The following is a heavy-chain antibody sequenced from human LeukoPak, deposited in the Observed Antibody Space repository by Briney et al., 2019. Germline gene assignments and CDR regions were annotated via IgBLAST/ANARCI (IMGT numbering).Heavy chain of an antibody. CDR3: AKGLLDYDFWSGYSPHFDY. CDR2: IRYDGSNK. Sequence: GGSLRLSCAASGFTFSSYGMHWVRQAPGKGLEWVAFIRYDGSNKYYADSVKGRFTISRDNSKNTLYLQMNSLRAEDTAVYYCAKGLLDYDFWSGYSPHFDYWGQGTLVTVSS. D-gene: IGHD3-3*01. CDR1: GFTFSSYG. V-gene: IGHV3-30*02. J-gene: IGHJ4*02.